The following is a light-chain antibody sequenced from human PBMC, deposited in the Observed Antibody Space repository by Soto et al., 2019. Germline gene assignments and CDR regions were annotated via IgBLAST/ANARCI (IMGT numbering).Light chain of an antibody. Sequence: DIQMTQSPSTLSASVGDSVTITCRASQSISSWLAWYQQKPGKAPKLLIYDASSLESGVPSRFSGSESGTEFTLTISSLQPDDFATYYCQHYNSYPWTFGQGTKVDIK. V-gene: IGKV1-5*01. CDR3: QHYNSYPWT. CDR2: DAS. CDR1: QSISSW. J-gene: IGKJ1*01.